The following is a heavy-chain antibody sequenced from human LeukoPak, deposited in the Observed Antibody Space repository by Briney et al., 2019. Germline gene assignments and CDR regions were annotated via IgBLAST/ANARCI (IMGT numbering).Heavy chain of an antibody. CDR1: GFTFSSYA. CDR2: ISGSGDST. CDR3: ARDIAAAGYFDY. V-gene: IGHV3-23*01. Sequence: GGSLRLSCAASGFTFSSYAMSWVRQAPGKGLEWVSAISGSGDSTYYADSVKGRFTISRDNSKNTLYLQMNSLRAEDTAVYYCARDIAAAGYFDYWGQGTLVTVSS. J-gene: IGHJ4*02. D-gene: IGHD6-13*01.